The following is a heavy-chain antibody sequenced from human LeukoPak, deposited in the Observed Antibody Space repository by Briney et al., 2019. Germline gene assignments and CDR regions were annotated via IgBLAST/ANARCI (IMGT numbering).Heavy chain of an antibody. CDR1: GYSFTAFY. D-gene: IGHD1-26*01. J-gene: IGHJ4*02. CDR3: ARALNYYSGSYQLYDY. V-gene: IGHV1-2*02. CDR2: IHPRSGET. Sequence: ASVKVSCKASGYSFTAFYINWVRQAPGQGLEWMGWIHPRSGETNYAYKFRGRGTMTRNTSISTAYMDLSSLGSDDTAVYYCARALNYYSGSYQLYDYWGQGTLVTVAS.